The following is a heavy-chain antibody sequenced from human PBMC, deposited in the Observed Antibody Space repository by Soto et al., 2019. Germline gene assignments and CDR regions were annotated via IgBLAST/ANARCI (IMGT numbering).Heavy chain of an antibody. J-gene: IGHJ6*02. CDR1: GFTFTNYD. D-gene: IGHD5-12*01. Sequence: GGSLRLSXAASGFTFTNYDMHWVRQAPGKGLEWMALILHDGSAEYYADSVKGRFTISRDNSKNTLYLQMNSLRAEDTAVYYCPRSRDGYCFYFYYGMDGWGQGTTVTVSS. CDR2: ILHDGSAE. V-gene: IGHV3-30*03. CDR3: PRSRDGYCFYFYYGMDG.